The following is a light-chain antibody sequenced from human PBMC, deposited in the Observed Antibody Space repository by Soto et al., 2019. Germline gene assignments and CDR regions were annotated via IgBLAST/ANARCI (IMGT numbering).Light chain of an antibody. V-gene: IGKV3-15*01. J-gene: IGKJ2*01. CDR1: QSVSSN. CDR2: GAS. CDR3: QQSRTNT. Sequence: DIVMTQSPATLSVSPGERATLSCRASQSVSSNLAWYQQKPGQAPRLLIYGASTRATGIPSRFSGSGSGTEFTLTISSLQSEDFAVYYCQQSRTNTFGQGTKLEIK.